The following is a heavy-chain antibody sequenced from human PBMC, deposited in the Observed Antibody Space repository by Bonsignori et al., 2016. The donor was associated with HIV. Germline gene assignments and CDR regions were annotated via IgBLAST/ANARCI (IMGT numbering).Heavy chain of an antibody. J-gene: IGHJ6*03. Sequence: WVRQAPGQGLEWMGWISAYNGNTNYAQKLQGRVTMTTDTSTSTAYMELRSLRSDDTAVYYCARDNYYYYYMDVWGKGTTVTVSS. CDR3: ARDNYYYYYMDV. V-gene: IGHV1-18*01. CDR2: ISAYNGNT.